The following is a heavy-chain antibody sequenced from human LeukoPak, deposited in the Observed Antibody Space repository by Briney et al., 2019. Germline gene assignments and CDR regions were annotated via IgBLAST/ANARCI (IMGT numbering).Heavy chain of an antibody. CDR3: ARGVLKTEPGSLGYCSSTSCYPHGFDP. CDR1: GYTFTSYD. D-gene: IGHD2-2*01. J-gene: IGHJ5*02. CDR2: MNPNSGNT. Sequence: GASVKVSCKASGYTFTSYDINWVRQATGQGLEWMGWMNPNSGNTGYAQKFQGRVTMTRNTSISTAYMELSSLRSEDTAVYYCARGVLKTEPGSLGYCSSTSCYPHGFDPWGQGTLVTVSS. V-gene: IGHV1-8*01.